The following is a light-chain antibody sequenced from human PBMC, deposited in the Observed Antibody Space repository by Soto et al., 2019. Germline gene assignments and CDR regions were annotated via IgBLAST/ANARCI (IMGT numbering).Light chain of an antibody. J-gene: IGKJ5*01. CDR3: QQYQTYST. CDR2: DAS. CDR1: QSIRSL. Sequence: DIQMTQSPSTLSASVGDRVTITCRASQSIRSLLAWYQQKPGKAPKVLIYDASSLGSGVPSRFSGSGSGTEFTLTISSLQPDDFATYFCQQYQTYSTFGQGTRWRL. V-gene: IGKV1-5*01.